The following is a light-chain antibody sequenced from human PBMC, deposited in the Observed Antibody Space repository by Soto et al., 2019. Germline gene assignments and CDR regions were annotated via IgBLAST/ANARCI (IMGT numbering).Light chain of an antibody. CDR3: QSSDSSLSGYV. CDR1: SSNIGAGYD. Sequence: QSVLTQPPSVSGAPGQRVTISCTGSSSNIGAGYDVHWYQQLPGTAPKLLIYGNSNRPSGVPDRFSGSKSGTSASLAITGLRAEDEADYYCQSSDSSLSGYVFGTGTKLTGL. J-gene: IGLJ1*01. CDR2: GNS. V-gene: IGLV1-40*01.